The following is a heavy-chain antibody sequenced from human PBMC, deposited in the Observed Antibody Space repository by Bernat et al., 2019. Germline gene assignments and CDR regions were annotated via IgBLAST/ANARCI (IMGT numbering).Heavy chain of an antibody. CDR3: AKGVGSVWQGWFNP. D-gene: IGHD1-26*01. CDR2: IRDSGDYT. J-gene: IGHJ5*02. V-gene: IGHV3-23*04. CDR1: GFSFSNYA. Sequence: EVQLVESGGGLVQPGGSLRLSCAASGFSFSNYAMSWVRQAPGKWLEWVSGIRDSGDYTYYADSVKGRFTISRDDSKNTLYVQMDSLRADDTAVNYCAKGVGSVWQGWFNPWSQGTLITVAS.